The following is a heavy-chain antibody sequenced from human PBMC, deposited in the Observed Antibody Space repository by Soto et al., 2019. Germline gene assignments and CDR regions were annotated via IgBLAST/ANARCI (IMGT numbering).Heavy chain of an antibody. Sequence: GASVKVSCKASGYTFTGYYMHWVRQAPGQGLEWMGWINPNSGGTNYAQKFQGRVTMTRDTSISTAYMELRSLRSDDTAVYYCASRRDGYGHWFDPWGQGTLVTVSS. D-gene: IGHD5-12*01. CDR2: INPNSGGT. J-gene: IGHJ5*02. V-gene: IGHV1-2*02. CDR3: ASRRDGYGHWFDP. CDR1: GYTFTGYY.